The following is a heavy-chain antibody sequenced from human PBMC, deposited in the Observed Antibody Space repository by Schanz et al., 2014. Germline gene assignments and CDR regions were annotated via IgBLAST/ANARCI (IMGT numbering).Heavy chain of an antibody. V-gene: IGHV3-23*01. D-gene: IGHD2-15*01. J-gene: IGHJ5*01. CDR2: ISASGGTT. CDR1: GFTFSAYA. Sequence: EVQLLESGGGLVQPGGSLRLSCAASGFTFSAYAMTWVRQIPGKGLVWVSAISASGGTTYYADSVKGRFTISRDNSKNTLYLQMNSLRAEDTAVYYCAKTPREYCNYDNCPNWFDSWGQGTLVTASS. CDR3: AKTPREYCNYDNCPNWFDS.